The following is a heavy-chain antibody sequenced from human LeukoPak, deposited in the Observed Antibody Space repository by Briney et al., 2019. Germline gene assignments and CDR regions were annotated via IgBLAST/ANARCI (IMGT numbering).Heavy chain of an antibody. CDR1: GGTFSSYA. D-gene: IGHD6-13*01. CDR2: IIPIFGTA. Sequence: ASVKVSCKASGGTFSSYAISWVRQAPGQGLEWRGGIIPIFGTANYAQKFRGRVTITTDESTSAAYMELSSLRSEDTAVYYCAIWGQQLAFYYWGQGTLVTVSS. J-gene: IGHJ4*02. V-gene: IGHV1-69*05. CDR3: AIWGQQLAFYY.